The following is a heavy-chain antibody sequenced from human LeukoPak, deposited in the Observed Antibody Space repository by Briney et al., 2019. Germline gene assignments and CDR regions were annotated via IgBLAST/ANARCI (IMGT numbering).Heavy chain of an antibody. Sequence: PGGSLRLSCAASGFTFSSYAMSWVRQAPPKELEWVSAISGSGGSTYYADSVKGRFTISRDNSKNTLYLQMNSLRAEDTAVYYCAKFAGYCTSCYINYWGQGTLVTVSS. CDR1: GFTFSSYA. CDR2: ISGSGGST. CDR3: AKFAGYCTSCYINY. D-gene: IGHD2-2*02. V-gene: IGHV3-23*01. J-gene: IGHJ4*02.